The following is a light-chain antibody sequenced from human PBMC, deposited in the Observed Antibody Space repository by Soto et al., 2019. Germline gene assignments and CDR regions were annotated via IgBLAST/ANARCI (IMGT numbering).Light chain of an antibody. CDR3: RQYKSYPIT. V-gene: IGKV1-16*02. Sequence: DIQMTLSPSSLSASVGDRVTITCRASQDISKSLGWFQQKPGKAPKSLIYAASSLHSGVPSKFSGSGSGTEFTLTISGLQPGDFATYYCRQYKSYPITFGQGTRLEIK. CDR1: QDISKS. J-gene: IGKJ5*01. CDR2: AAS.